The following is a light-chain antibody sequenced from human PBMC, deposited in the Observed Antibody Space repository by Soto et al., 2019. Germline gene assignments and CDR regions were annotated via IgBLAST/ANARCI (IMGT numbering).Light chain of an antibody. V-gene: IGKV3-11*01. Sequence: EVVLTQSPATLSFSPGERATLSCRASQSVSSYLAWYQQKPGQAPRLLIYDASNRATGIPARFSGSGSGTDFTLTISSLEPEDFAVYYCQQRSNWPPTFGQVTRLEIK. CDR3: QQRSNWPPT. CDR2: DAS. J-gene: IGKJ5*01. CDR1: QSVSSY.